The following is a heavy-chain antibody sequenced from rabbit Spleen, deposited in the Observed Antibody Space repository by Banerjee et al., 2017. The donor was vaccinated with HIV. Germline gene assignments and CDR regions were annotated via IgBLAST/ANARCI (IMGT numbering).Heavy chain of an antibody. V-gene: IGHV1S45*01. CDR3: ARDAGSYGDGFEL. D-gene: IGHD6-1*01. J-gene: IGHJ4*01. Sequence: QEQLVESGGGLVKPGASLTLTCTASGFSFSSSYDMCWVRQAPGKGLEWIGCIYTGNGKTYYASWAKGRFTISKSSSTTVTLQMTSLTAADTATYFCARDAGSYGDGFELWGPSTLVTVS. CDR1: GFSFSSSYD. CDR2: IYTGNGKT.